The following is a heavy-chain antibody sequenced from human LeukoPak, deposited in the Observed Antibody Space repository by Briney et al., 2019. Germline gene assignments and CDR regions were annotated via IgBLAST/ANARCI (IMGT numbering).Heavy chain of an antibody. Sequence: GASVKVSCKASGYTFTSYGISWVRQAPGQGLEWMGWISAYNGNTNYAQKLQGRVTMTTDTSTSTAYMELRSLRSDDTAVYYCARDRDNQISYYYYGMDVWGQGTTVTVSS. CDR3: ARDRDNQISYYYYGMDV. D-gene: IGHD1-14*01. CDR1: GYTFTSYG. CDR2: ISAYNGNT. J-gene: IGHJ6*02. V-gene: IGHV1-18*01.